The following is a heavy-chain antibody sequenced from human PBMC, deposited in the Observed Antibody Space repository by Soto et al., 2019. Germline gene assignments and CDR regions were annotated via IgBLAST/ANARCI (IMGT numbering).Heavy chain of an antibody. CDR1: GGPISSSSW. Sequence: PSETLSLTCAVSGGPISSSSWWRWVRHPPGKGLEWIGEIYHSGSTNFNPSLNSRVTISGEKSKNQVSLKLSSVTAADTAVYYCARDGTMVRGVKTGMDVWGQGTTVT. D-gene: IGHD3-10*01. J-gene: IGHJ6*02. CDR3: ARDGTMVRGVKTGMDV. V-gene: IGHV4-4*02. CDR2: IYHSGST.